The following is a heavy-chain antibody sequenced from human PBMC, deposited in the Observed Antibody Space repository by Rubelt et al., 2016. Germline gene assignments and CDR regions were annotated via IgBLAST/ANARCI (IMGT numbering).Heavy chain of an antibody. CDR2: SYDGSNK. Sequence: SYDGSNKYYADSVKGRFTISRDNSKNTLYLQMNSLRAEDTAVYYCARGSLNYDFWSGSDYYGMDVWGQGTTVTVSS. D-gene: IGHD3-3*01. V-gene: IGHV3-30*01. CDR3: ARGSLNYDFWSGSDYYGMDV. J-gene: IGHJ6*02.